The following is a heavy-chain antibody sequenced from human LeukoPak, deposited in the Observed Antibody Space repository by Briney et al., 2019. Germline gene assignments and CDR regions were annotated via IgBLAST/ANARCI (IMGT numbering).Heavy chain of an antibody. CDR1: GGSFSGYY. V-gene: IGHV4-34*01. CDR2: INHSRST. Sequence: PSETLSLTCAVYGGSFSGYYWSWIRQPPGKGLEWIGEINHSRSTNYNPSLKSRVTISVDTSKNQFSLKLSSVTAADTAVYYCARLRVMVRGVPLGGYYYYGMDVWGQGTTVTVSS. J-gene: IGHJ6*02. D-gene: IGHD3-10*01. CDR3: ARLRVMVRGVPLGGYYYYGMDV.